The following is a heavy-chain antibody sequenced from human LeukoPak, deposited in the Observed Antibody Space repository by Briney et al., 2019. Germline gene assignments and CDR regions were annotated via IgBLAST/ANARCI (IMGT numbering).Heavy chain of an antibody. Sequence: GGSLRLSCAASGFTFSSYGMHWVRQAPGKGLEWVAVISYDGSNKYYADSVKGRFTISRDNSKNTLYLQMNSLRAEDTAVYYCAKGAPTPRFGELLSYFDYWGQGTLVTVSS. CDR1: GFTFSSYG. D-gene: IGHD3-10*02. CDR3: AKGAPTPRFGELLSYFDY. V-gene: IGHV3-30*18. CDR2: ISYDGSNK. J-gene: IGHJ4*02.